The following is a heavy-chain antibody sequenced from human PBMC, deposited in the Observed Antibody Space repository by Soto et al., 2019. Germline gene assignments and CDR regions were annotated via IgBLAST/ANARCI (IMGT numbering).Heavy chain of an antibody. D-gene: IGHD2-21*02. J-gene: IGHJ3*02. CDR2: ISYDGSNK. V-gene: IGHV3-30*18. Sequence: QVQLVESGGGVVQPGRSLRLSCAASGFTFSSYGMHWVRQAPGKGLEWVAFISYDGSNKYYADSVKGRFTISRDNYKNTLYLQMNRLRAEDTAVYYCAKGDCGGACYSFDAFDIWGQGTMVTVSS. CDR1: GFTFSSYG. CDR3: AKGDCGGACYSFDAFDI.